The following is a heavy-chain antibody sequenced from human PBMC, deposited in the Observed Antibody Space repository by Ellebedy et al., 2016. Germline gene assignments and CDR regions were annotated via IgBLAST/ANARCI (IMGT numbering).Heavy chain of an antibody. Sequence: GESLKISXAASGFTFSSYGMHWVRQAPGKGLEWVAVISYDGSNKYYADSVKGRFTISRDNSKNTLYLQMNSLRAEDTAVYYCAKDQYGLTVTYFDYWGQGTLVTVSS. CDR1: GFTFSSYG. D-gene: IGHD4-17*01. CDR3: AKDQYGLTVTYFDY. V-gene: IGHV3-30*18. CDR2: ISYDGSNK. J-gene: IGHJ4*02.